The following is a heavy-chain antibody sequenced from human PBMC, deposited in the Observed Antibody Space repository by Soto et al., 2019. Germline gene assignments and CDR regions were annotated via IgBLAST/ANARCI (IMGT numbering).Heavy chain of an antibody. J-gene: IGHJ4*02. CDR1: GFSVNNAW. Sequence: PGGSLRLSCAGSGFSVNNAWMTWVRQAPGQGLECVARIKKKSDGGTTEYAAPVKGRFSISRDDSTNTLYLQMNSLKTEDTALYCCATGIGTIDYWGQGALVTVSS. D-gene: IGHD2-21*01. V-gene: IGHV3-15*01. CDR3: ATGIGTIDY. CDR2: IKKKSDGGTT.